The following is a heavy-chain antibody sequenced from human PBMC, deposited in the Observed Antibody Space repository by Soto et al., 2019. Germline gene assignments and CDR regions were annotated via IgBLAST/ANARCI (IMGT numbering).Heavy chain of an antibody. Sequence: QVRLQESGPGLVKPSETLSLTCAVSGASVRSYHWSWIRQAAGKGLEWIGRVQMSGTTNYNRSLKTRVTMSLDTSKNEVSLRMTSVTAADTAVYFCAKDRSTMRWFDPWGQGILVTVSS. J-gene: IGHJ5*02. D-gene: IGHD1-1*01. V-gene: IGHV4-4*07. CDR1: GASVRSYH. CDR2: VQMSGTT. CDR3: AKDRSTMRWFDP.